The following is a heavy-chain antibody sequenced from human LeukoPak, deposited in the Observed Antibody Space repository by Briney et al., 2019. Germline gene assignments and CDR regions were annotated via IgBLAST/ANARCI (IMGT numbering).Heavy chain of an antibody. J-gene: IGHJ4*02. V-gene: IGHV3-30-3*01. CDR3: AGARYDSSGYYLDY. CDR2: ISYDGSNK. CDR1: GFTFSSYA. D-gene: IGHD3-22*01. Sequence: PGRSLRLSCAASGFTFSSYAMHWVRQAPGKGLEWVTVISYDGSNKYYADSVKGRFTISRDNSKNTLYLQMNSLRAEDTAVYYCAGARYDSSGYYLDYWGQGTLVTVSS.